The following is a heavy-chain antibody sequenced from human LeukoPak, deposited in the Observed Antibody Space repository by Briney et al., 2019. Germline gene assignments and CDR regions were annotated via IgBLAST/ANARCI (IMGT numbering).Heavy chain of an antibody. V-gene: IGHV4-39*01. CDR1: GGSISSGIYS. Sequence: SETLSLTCTVSGGSISSGIYSWGWIRQSPGKGLEWIGSMYYSGSTYYNPSLKGRVTMSVDTSKNKFSLKLSSVTAADTAVYYCARHLLAGGSIDYWDQGTLVTVSS. D-gene: IGHD7-27*01. J-gene: IGHJ4*02. CDR3: ARHLLAGGSIDY. CDR2: MYYSGST.